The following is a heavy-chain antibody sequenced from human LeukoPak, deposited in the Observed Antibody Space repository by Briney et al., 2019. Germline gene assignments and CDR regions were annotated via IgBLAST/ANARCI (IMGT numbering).Heavy chain of an antibody. Sequence: SETLSLTCAVYGGSFSGYYWSWIRQPPGKGLEWIGEINHSGSTNYNPSLKSRVTISVDTSKNQFSLKLSSVTAADTAVYYCARVGIVGSGNWCDPWGQGTLVTVSS. CDR2: INHSGST. J-gene: IGHJ5*02. D-gene: IGHD2-2*03. V-gene: IGHV4-34*01. CDR3: ARVGIVGSGNWCDP. CDR1: GGSFSGYY.